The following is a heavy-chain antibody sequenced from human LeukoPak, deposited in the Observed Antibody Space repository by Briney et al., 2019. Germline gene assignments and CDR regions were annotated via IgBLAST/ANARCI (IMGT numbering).Heavy chain of an antibody. Sequence: GGSLRLSCAASGFTFSSYAISWVRQAPGKGLEWVSYISSSGSTIYYADSVKGRFTISRDNAKNSLYLQMNSLRAADTAVYYCARANPTTIDYWGQGTLVTVSS. J-gene: IGHJ4*02. D-gene: IGHD1-1*01. CDR1: GFTFSSYA. CDR3: ARANPTTIDY. V-gene: IGHV3-48*03. CDR2: ISSSGSTI.